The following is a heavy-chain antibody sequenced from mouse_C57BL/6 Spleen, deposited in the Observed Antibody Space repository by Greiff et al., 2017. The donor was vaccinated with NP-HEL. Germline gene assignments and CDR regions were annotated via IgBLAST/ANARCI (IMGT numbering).Heavy chain of an antibody. V-gene: IGHV1-64*01. CDR3: AREGGGSGYAY. J-gene: IGHJ3*01. CDR2: IHPNSGST. D-gene: IGHD3-2*02. Sequence: QVQLQQPGAELVKPGASVKLSCKASGYTFTSYWMHWVKQRPGQGLEWIGMIHPNSGSTNYNEKFKSKATLTVDKSSSTAYMQLSSLTSEDFAVYYCAREGGGSGYAYWGQGTLVTVSA. CDR1: GYTFTSYW.